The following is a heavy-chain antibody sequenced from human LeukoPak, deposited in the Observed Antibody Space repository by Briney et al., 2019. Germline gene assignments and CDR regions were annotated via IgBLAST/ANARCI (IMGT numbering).Heavy chain of an antibody. CDR2: INPSGGST. Sequence: ASVKVSCRASRYTFTSYYMHWVRQAPGQGLEWMGIINPSGGSTTYAQKFQDRVTMTRDTSTSTVYMELSSLRSEDTAVYYCARNRWLDCWGQGTLVTVPS. D-gene: IGHD5-24*01. CDR3: ARNRWLDC. J-gene: IGHJ4*02. V-gene: IGHV1-46*01. CDR1: RYTFTSYY.